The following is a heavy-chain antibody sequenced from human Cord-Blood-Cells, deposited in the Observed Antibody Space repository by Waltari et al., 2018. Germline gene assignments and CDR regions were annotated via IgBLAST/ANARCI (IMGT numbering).Heavy chain of an antibody. CDR2: INHSGST. CDR1: GGSFSGYY. Sequence: VQLQQWGAGRLKPSETLSLTCAVYGGSFSGYYLSWIRQPPGKGLEWIGEINHSGSTNYNPSLKSRVTISVDTSKNQFSLKLSSVTAADTAVYYCARDSGSYYNRWGQGTLVTVSS. V-gene: IGHV4-34*01. D-gene: IGHD3-10*01. CDR3: ARDSGSYYNR. J-gene: IGHJ4*02.